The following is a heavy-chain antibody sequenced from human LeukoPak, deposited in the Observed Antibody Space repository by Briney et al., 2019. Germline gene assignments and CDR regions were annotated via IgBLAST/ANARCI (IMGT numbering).Heavy chain of an antibody. V-gene: IGHV4-34*01. CDR1: GGSFSGYY. J-gene: IGHJ5*02. Sequence: SETLSLTCAVYGGSFSGYYWSWIRQPPGKGLEWIGEINHSGSTNYNPSLKSRVTISVDTSKNQFSLKLSSVTAADTAVYYCARLYSSSSGEYNWFDPWGQGTLVTVSS. CDR2: INHSGST. D-gene: IGHD6-6*01. CDR3: ARLYSSSSGEYNWFDP.